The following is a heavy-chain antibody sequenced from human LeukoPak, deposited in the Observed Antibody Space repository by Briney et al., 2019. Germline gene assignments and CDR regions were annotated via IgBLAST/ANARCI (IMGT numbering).Heavy chain of an antibody. Sequence: SETLSLTCTVSGGSISSSSYYWGWIRQPPGTGLEWIGSMYYSGSTYYNPSLKSRVTISVDTSKNQFSLKLSSVTAADTAVYYCARGRVRDIVVVPAAMHYYYGMDVWGQGTTVTVSS. CDR2: MYYSGST. J-gene: IGHJ6*02. CDR1: GGSISSSSYY. V-gene: IGHV4-39*07. CDR3: ARGRVRDIVVVPAAMHYYYGMDV. D-gene: IGHD2-2*01.